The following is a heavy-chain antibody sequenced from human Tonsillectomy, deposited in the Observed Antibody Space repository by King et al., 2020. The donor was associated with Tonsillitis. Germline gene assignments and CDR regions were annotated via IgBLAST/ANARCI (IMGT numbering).Heavy chain of an antibody. D-gene: IGHD1-26*01. J-gene: IGHJ4*02. CDR2: IWYSGSNK. V-gene: IGHV3-33*08. Sequence: VQLVESGGGVVQPGRSLRLSCAASGFTFSSYGMHWVRQAPGKGLEWVAIIWYSGSNKYYADSVKGRFSISRDNSKNTLYLQMNSLRAEDTAVYYCARDYRGGSYLGDYWGQGTLVTVSS. CDR3: ARDYRGGSYLGDY. CDR1: GFTFSSYG.